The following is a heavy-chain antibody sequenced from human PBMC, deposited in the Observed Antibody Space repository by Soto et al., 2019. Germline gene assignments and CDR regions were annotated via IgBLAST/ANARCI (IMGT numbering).Heavy chain of an antibody. Sequence: QVQLQESGPGLVKPSETLSLTCTVSGGSVSSGNFYWSWIRQPPGKGLEWIGYVYYSGSTNYNPSLKSRVTISADTSKNQFSLKLSSVTAADTAIYYCARVEKQLARYGGDFDYWGQGNLVTVSS. CDR1: GGSVSSGNFY. CDR3: ARVEKQLARYGGDFDY. CDR2: VYYSGST. J-gene: IGHJ4*02. V-gene: IGHV4-61*01. D-gene: IGHD1-1*01.